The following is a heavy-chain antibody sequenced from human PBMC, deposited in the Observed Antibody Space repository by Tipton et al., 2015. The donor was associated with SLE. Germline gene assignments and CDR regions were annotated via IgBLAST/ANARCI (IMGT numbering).Heavy chain of an antibody. CDR3: AKDYNHDNADYN. V-gene: IGHV4-4*02. CDR2: IHHSGST. J-gene: IGHJ4*02. CDR1: GGSIRSSNW. Sequence: TLSLTCAVSGGSIRSSNWWSRVRQPPGKGLEWIGEIHHSGSTNSNPSLKSRVTISVDKSKNQFSLKLSSVTVADTAVYYCAKDYNHDNADYNWGQGTLVIVSS. D-gene: IGHD4-17*01.